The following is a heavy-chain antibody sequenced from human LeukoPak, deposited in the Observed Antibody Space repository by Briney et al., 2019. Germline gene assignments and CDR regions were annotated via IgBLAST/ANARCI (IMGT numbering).Heavy chain of an antibody. J-gene: IGHJ4*02. CDR2: ISAYNGKT. CDR3: ASGSSSFSTRFDY. Sequence: GASVKVSCKASGYTFATYGISWVRQARGQGLEWMGWISAYNGKTNYVQKLQGRVIMTTDTSTTTAYMELRSLRSDDTAVYYCASGSSSFSTRFDYWGQGTLVTVSS. CDR1: GYTFATYG. D-gene: IGHD6-13*01. V-gene: IGHV1-18*01.